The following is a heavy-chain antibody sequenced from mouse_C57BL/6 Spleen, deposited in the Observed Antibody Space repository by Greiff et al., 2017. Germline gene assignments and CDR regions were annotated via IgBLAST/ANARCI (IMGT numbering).Heavy chain of an antibody. CDR1: GYTFTDYE. CDR2: IDPETGGT. V-gene: IGHV1-15*01. D-gene: IGHD1-1*01. CDR3: TYPITTVDYFDY. Sequence: VQLQQSGAELVRPGASVTLSCKASGYTFTDYEMHWVKQTPVHGLEWIGAIDPETGGTAYNQKFKGKAILTADKSSSTAYMELRSLTSEDSAVYYCTYPITTVDYFDYWGQGTTLTVSS. J-gene: IGHJ2*01.